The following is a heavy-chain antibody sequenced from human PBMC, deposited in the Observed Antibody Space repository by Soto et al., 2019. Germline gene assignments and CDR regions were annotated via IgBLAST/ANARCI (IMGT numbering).Heavy chain of an antibody. CDR2: INSDGSST. CDR3: ARCLDYGDCGVLYP. V-gene: IGHV3-74*01. CDR1: GFTFSSYW. D-gene: IGHD4-17*01. J-gene: IGHJ5*02. Sequence: EVQLVESGGGLVQPGGSLRLSCAASGFTFSSYWMHWVRQAPGKGLVWVSRINSDGSSTSYADSVKGRFTISRDNAKNTLYLQLNSLGDEVTAVYYCARCLDYGDCGVLYPWGQGTLVTVSS.